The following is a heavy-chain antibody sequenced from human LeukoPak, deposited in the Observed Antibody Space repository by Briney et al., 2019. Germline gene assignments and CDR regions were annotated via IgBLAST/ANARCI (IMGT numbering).Heavy chain of an antibody. V-gene: IGHV4-34*01. CDR3: ARGRGGYSSSWYWGYYFDY. CDR2: INHSGST. D-gene: IGHD6-13*01. CDR1: GGSISSYY. J-gene: IGHJ4*02. Sequence: SETLSLTCTVSGGSISSYYWSWIRQPPGKGLEWIGEINHSGSTNYNPSLKSRVTISVDTSKNQFSLKLSSVTAADTAVYYCARGRGGYSSSWYWGYYFDYWGQGTLVTVSS.